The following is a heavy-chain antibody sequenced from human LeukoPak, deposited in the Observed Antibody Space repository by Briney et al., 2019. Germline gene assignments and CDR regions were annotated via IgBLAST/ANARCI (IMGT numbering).Heavy chain of an antibody. CDR3: ARRLRRGGYIDS. J-gene: IGHJ4*02. CDR1: GGSFSGYY. D-gene: IGHD5-12*01. Sequence: SETLSLTCAVYGGSFSGYYWSWIRQPPGKGLEWIGYIYYSGSTNYNPSLKSRVTISVDTSKNQFSLKLGSVTAADTAVYYCARRLRRGGYIDSWGQGTLVTVSS. CDR2: IYYSGST. V-gene: IGHV4-59*01.